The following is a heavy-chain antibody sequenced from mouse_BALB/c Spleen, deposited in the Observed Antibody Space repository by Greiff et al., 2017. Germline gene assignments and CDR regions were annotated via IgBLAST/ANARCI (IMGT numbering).Heavy chain of an antibody. J-gene: IGHJ3*01. CDR1: GFTFSSYA. CDR2: ISSGGST. D-gene: IGHD1-2*01. V-gene: IGHV5-6-5*01. CDR3: ARGLSTTATSGFAD. Sequence: DVKLVESGGGLVKPGGSLKLSCAASGFTFSSYAMSWVRQTPEKRLEWVASISSGGSTYYPDSVKGRFTISRDNARNILYLQMSSLRSEDTAMYYCARGLSTTATSGFADWGQGTLVTVSA.